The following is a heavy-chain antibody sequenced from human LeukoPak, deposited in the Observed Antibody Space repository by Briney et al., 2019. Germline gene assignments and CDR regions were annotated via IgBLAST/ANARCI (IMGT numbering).Heavy chain of an antibody. CDR3: ARDRIAWGSGGLDWFDP. CDR2: IKQDGSEK. CDR1: GFTFSSYW. J-gene: IGHJ5*02. V-gene: IGHV3-7*01. Sequence: GGSLRLSCAASGFTFSSYWMSWVRQAPGKGLEWVANIKQDGSEKYYVDSVKGRFTISRDNAKNSLYLQMNSLRAEDTAVYYCARDRIAWGSGGLDWFDPWGQGTLVTVSP. D-gene: IGHD3-10*01.